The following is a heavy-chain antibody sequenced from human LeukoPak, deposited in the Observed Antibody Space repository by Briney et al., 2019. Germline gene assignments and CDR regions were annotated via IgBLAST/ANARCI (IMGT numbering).Heavy chain of an antibody. V-gene: IGHV3-21*06. CDR2: IDAGGSYI. D-gene: IGHD3-9*01. J-gene: IGHJ3*02. CDR1: GFTFSTDN. Sequence: PGGSLGLSCVASGFTFSTDNMNWVRQASGKGLDWVAFIDAGGSYIQYADSVKGRFIISRDNAQNSLFLEVNSLRVEDTAVYYCARDKGLAIRAYDIWGQGTMVTVSS. CDR3: ARDKGLAIRAYDI.